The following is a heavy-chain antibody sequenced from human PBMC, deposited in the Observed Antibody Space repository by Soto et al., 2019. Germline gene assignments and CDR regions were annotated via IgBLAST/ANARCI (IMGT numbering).Heavy chain of an antibody. D-gene: IGHD3-3*01. V-gene: IGHV3-23*01. Sequence: WGSLRVSCAAGGFTFSNFAMSWVRHAPGNGLEWVSGLSGSGSKTYYADSAKGRFTISRDNAKNMLFLEMNNVRVDDTATYFCAKDRTWSGYWYFDPWGRGTLVTVSS. CDR1: GFTFSNFA. CDR2: LSGSGSKT. J-gene: IGHJ2*01. CDR3: AKDRTWSGYWYFDP.